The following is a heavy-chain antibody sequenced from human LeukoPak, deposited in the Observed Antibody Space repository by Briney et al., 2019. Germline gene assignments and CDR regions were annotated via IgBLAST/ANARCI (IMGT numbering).Heavy chain of an antibody. CDR2: ISAYNGNT. CDR1: GYTFTSYG. CDR3: TTLLYYYDSSGYLNRAFDI. J-gene: IGHJ3*02. Sequence: ASVKVSCKASGYTFTSYGISWVRQAPGQGLEWMGWISAYNGNTNYAQKLQGRVTMTTDTSTSTAYMKLRSLRSDDTAVYYCTTLLYYYDSSGYLNRAFDIWGQGTMVTVSS. V-gene: IGHV1-18*01. D-gene: IGHD3-22*01.